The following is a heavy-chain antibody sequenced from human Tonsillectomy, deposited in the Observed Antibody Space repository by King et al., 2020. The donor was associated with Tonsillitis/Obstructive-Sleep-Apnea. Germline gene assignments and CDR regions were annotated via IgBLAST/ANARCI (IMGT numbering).Heavy chain of an antibody. V-gene: IGHV4-34*01. J-gene: IGHJ4*02. D-gene: IGHD4-23*01. Sequence: VQLQQWGAGLLKPSETLSLTCAVYGGSFSGYYWSWIRQPPGKGLEWIGEINHSGSTNYNTSLKSRVTISVDTSKNQFSLKLSSVTAADTAVYYCARADYGGNPFDYWGQGTLVTVSS. CDR3: ARADYGGNPFDY. CDR1: GGSFSGYY. CDR2: INHSGST.